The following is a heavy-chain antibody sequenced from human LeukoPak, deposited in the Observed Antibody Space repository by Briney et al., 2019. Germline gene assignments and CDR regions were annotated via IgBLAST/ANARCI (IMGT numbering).Heavy chain of an antibody. J-gene: IGHJ2*01. CDR1: GLTLSSSW. CDR2: IKQDGRER. CDR3: ASLPGGKTAALEFEL. D-gene: IGHD6-13*01. V-gene: IGHV3-7*01. Sequence: QSGGGLRLSCAASGLTLSSSWMRWVRQTPGEGLEWVANIKQDGRERYYVESAKGRFTISRDNARNSLYPQMNSLRAEDTAVYYCASLPGGKTAALEFELRGRGTLVTVSS.